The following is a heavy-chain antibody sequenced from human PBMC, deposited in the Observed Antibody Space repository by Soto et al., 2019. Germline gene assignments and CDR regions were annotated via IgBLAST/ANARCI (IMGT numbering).Heavy chain of an antibody. J-gene: IGHJ6*02. CDR2: IYSGGST. CDR3: ARDPVLGHDYVDYYGMHV. V-gene: IGHV3-53*02. CDR1: GFTVSSNY. D-gene: IGHD3-16*01. Sequence: EVQLVETGGGLIQPGGSLRLSCAASGFTVSSNYMSWVRQAPGKGLEWVSGIYSGGSTYYAASVKGRCTISRDNSKNTLYLQMNNLIAEDTAVYYCARDPVLGHDYVDYYGMHVWGQGTTVTVSS.